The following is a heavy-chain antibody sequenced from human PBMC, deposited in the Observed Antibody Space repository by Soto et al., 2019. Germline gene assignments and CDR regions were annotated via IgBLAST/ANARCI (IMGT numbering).Heavy chain of an antibody. J-gene: IGHJ3*02. CDR2: IYYSGST. V-gene: IGHV4-39*01. CDR3: ARFSDDYGDYGGRAFDI. Sequence: QLQLQESGPGLVKPSETLSLTCTVSGGSISSSSYYWGWIRQPPGKGLEWIGSIYYSGSTYYNPSLRSRVTISVDTSKHQFSLKLSSVTAADTAVYYCARFSDDYGDYGGRAFDIWGQGTMVTVSS. D-gene: IGHD4-17*01. CDR1: GGSISSSSYY.